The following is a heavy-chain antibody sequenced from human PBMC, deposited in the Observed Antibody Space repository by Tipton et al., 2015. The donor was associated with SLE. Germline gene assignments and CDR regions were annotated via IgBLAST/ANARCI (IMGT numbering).Heavy chain of an antibody. CDR2: IRFDGNNK. D-gene: IGHD1-7*01. V-gene: IGHV3-30*02. CDR1: GFTFSAYG. J-gene: IGHJ4*02. CDR3: AKDSDRTSIPFASDY. Sequence: SLRLYCVASGFTFSAYGMHWFRQAPGKGLEWLGFIRFDGNNKLYGDSVKGRITISRDNSKETLYLEMHTLRVEDTAVYYCAKDSDRTSIPFASDYWGQGTLVSVSS.